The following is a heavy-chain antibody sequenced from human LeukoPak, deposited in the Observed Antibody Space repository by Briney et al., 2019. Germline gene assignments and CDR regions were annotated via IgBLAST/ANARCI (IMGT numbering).Heavy chain of an antibody. V-gene: IGHV4-30-4*08. CDR3: ARGPNDYSTHYYYYMDV. CDR2: IYYSGST. J-gene: IGHJ6*03. CDR1: GGSISSGDYY. D-gene: IGHD4-11*01. Sequence: SETLSLTCTVSGGSISSGDYYWSWIRQPPGKGLEWIGYIYYSGSTYYNLSLKSRVTISVDTSKNQFSLKLSSETAADTAVYYCARGPNDYSTHYYYYMDVWGKGTTVTVSS.